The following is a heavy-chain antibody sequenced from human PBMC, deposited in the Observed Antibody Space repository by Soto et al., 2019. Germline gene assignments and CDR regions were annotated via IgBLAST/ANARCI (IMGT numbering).Heavy chain of an antibody. CDR3: ARGRFLEWSHDDFDI. Sequence: WGSLRLSCSASGFSFSDYYRSWIRQAPGKGLGWVSYISSSGSTIYCADSVKGRFTISRANAKNSLYLQMNSLRDEDTAVYYCARGRFLEWSHDDFDIWGKGTMVNVSS. D-gene: IGHD3-3*01. J-gene: IGHJ3*02. CDR1: GFSFSDYY. CDR2: ISSSGSTI. V-gene: IGHV3-11*01.